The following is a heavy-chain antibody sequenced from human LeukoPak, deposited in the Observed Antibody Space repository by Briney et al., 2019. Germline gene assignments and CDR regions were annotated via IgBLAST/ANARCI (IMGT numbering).Heavy chain of an antibody. D-gene: IGHD5-18*01. Sequence: SETLSLTCAVYGGSFSGYYWSWIRQPPGKGLEWIGEIHHSGSTNYNPSLKSRVTISVDTSKNQFSLKLSSVTAADTAVYYCARHFGYSYGFNVWGKGTTVTISS. CDR3: ARHFGYSYGFNV. CDR1: GGSFSGYY. J-gene: IGHJ6*04. V-gene: IGHV4-34*01. CDR2: IHHSGST.